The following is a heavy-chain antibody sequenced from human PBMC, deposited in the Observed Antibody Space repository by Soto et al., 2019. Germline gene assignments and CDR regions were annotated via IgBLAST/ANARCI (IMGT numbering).Heavy chain of an antibody. Sequence: QVQLVQSGAEVKKPGASVKVSCKTSGYKFTDYYVQWLRQAPGQGPEWMGWINPNSGGTNYAQKFQGWVTMTRDTSITTAYMELTRLKSDDTAVYYCAIQSTVGDYYYFDNWGQGTLVTVSS. CDR1: GYKFTDYY. CDR3: AIQSTVGDYYYFDN. CDR2: INPNSGGT. J-gene: IGHJ4*02. V-gene: IGHV1-2*04. D-gene: IGHD4-17*01.